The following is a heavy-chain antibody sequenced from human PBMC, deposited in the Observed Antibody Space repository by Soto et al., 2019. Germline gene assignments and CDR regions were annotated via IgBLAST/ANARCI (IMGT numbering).Heavy chain of an antibody. D-gene: IGHD3-10*01. J-gene: IGHJ5*02. V-gene: IGHV4-4*02. CDR2: IYHSGST. Sequence: QVQLQESGPGLVKPSGTLSLTCAVSGGSISSSNWWSWVRQPPGKGLEWIGEIYHSGSTNYNPSLKSRGTISVDKSKNQFSLKLSSVTAADTAVYYCARAGLTMVRGVSLFYWFDPWGQGTLVTVSS. CDR1: GGSISSSNW. CDR3: ARAGLTMVRGVSLFYWFDP.